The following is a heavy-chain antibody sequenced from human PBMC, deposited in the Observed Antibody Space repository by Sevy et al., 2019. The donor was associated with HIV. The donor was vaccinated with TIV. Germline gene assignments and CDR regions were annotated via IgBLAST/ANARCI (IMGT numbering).Heavy chain of an antibody. D-gene: IGHD4-17*01. CDR1: GGSFSGYY. V-gene: IGHV4-34*01. J-gene: IGHJ6*02. Sequence: SESLSLTCAVYGGSFSGYYWSWIRQPPGKGLEWIGEINHSGSTNYNPSLKSRVTISVDTSKNQFSLKLSSVTAADTAVYYCASLDYCRYYGMDVWGQGTTVTVSS. CDR3: ASLDYCRYYGMDV. CDR2: INHSGST.